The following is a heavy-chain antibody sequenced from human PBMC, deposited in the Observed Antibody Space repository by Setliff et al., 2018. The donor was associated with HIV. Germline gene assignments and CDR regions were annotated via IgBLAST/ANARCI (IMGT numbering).Heavy chain of an antibody. J-gene: IGHJ4*02. V-gene: IGHV1-46*01. CDR2: ITPSSGSR. Sequence: ASVKVSCKASGYTFSSYSLHWVRQGPGQGLEWMGIITPSSGSRRYAQKFQGRLTMTRDMSTSTVHMDLSSLRPEDTAVYYCARDVDVYDILTGYHFDYWGQGTLVTVSS. CDR1: GYTFSSYS. CDR3: ARDVDVYDILTGYHFDY. D-gene: IGHD3-9*01.